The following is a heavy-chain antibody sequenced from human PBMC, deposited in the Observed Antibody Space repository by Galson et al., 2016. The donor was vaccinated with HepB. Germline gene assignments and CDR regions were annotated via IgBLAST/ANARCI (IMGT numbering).Heavy chain of an antibody. CDR2: IKSKPDGGTR. CDR1: GFSFSNAW. D-gene: IGHD1-26*01. V-gene: IGHV3-15*07. J-gene: IGHJ3*02. CDR3: ATGGSYSTNDPFDI. Sequence: SLRLSCAASGFSFSNAWMNWVRQAPGKGLEWDGRIKSKPDGGTRDYAAPVKGRFSVSRDDSENTLYLQMNSLKPEDSAVYYCATGGSYSTNDPFDIWGQGTMVTASS.